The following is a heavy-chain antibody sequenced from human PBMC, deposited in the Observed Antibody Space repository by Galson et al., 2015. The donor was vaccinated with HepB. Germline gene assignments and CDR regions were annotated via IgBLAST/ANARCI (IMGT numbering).Heavy chain of an antibody. V-gene: IGHV3-21*01. CDR3: ARDRGVRGLHYYYGMDV. J-gene: IGHJ6*02. CDR1: GFTFSSYS. Sequence: SLRLSCAASGFTFSSYSMNWVRQAPGKGLEWVSSISSSSSYIYYADSVKGRFTISRDNAKNSLYLQMNSLRAEDTAVYYCARDRGVRGLHYYYGMDVWGQGTTVTVSS. D-gene: IGHD3-10*01. CDR2: ISSSSSYI.